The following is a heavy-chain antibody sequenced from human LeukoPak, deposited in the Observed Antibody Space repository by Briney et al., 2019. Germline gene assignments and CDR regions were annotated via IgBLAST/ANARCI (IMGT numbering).Heavy chain of an antibody. CDR3: ARSSYSSSSSV. V-gene: IGHV3-7*03. Sequence: PGGSLGLSCEVSGFTFRGFWWSWSRQAPGKGLEWVASINSDGSEGYYADVVKGRFTISRDNAKNSLYLQINSLRAEDTAVYYCARSSYSSSSSVWGQGTMVTVSS. D-gene: IGHD6-6*01. CDR2: INSDGSEG. J-gene: IGHJ3*01. CDR1: GFTFRGFW.